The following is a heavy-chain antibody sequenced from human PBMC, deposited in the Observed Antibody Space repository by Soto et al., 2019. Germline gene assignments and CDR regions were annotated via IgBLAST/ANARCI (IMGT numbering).Heavy chain of an antibody. V-gene: IGHV3-23*01. J-gene: IGHJ6*02. CDR1: GFTFSSYA. CDR2: ISGSGGST. D-gene: IGHD3-10*01. CDR3: AKDRSRYYYGSGSYYYYYGMDV. Sequence: GGSLRLSCAASGFTFSSYAMSWVRQAPGKGLEWVSAISGSGGSTYYADSVKGRFTISRDNSKNTLYLQMNSLRAEDTAVYYCAKDRSRYYYGSGSYYYYYGMDVWGQGTTVTVSS.